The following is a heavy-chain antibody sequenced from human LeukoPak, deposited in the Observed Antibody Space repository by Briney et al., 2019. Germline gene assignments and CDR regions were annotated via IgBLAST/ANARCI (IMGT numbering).Heavy chain of an antibody. CDR2: VCPSGTT. Sequence: PSETLSLTCVVSGGSISYHCWSWIRQPAGKGLEWIGRVCPSGTTNYSPSFRSRVTMSLETPQNQISLKMTSVTAADTAVYYCARGWSCGDYCWFDPWGQGVLVTVSS. J-gene: IGHJ5*02. CDR3: ARGWSCGDYCWFDP. V-gene: IGHV4-4*07. CDR1: GGSISYHC. D-gene: IGHD4-17*01.